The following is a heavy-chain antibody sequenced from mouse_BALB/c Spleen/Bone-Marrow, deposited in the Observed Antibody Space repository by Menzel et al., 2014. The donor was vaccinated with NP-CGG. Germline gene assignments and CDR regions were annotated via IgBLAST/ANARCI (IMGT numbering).Heavy chain of an antibody. CDR2: ISNGGGST. CDR3: ARGGIYYGMDY. CDR1: GFTFXDYY. J-gene: IGHJ4*01. Sequence: EVKLVESGGGLVQPGGSLKLSCATSGFTFXDYYMYWVRQTPEKRLEWVAYISNGGGSTYYPDTVKGRFTISRDNAKNTLYLQMSRLKSEDTAMCYCARGGIYYGMDYWGQGTSVTVSS. V-gene: IGHV5-12*02.